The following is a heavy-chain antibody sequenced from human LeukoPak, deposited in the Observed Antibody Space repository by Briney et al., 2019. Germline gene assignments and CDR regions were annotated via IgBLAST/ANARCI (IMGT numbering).Heavy chain of an antibody. V-gene: IGHV3-21*01. Sequence: PGGSLRLSCAASGFTFSTYSMNWVRQAPGKGLEWVSSISSSSSYIYYADSVKGRFTISRDNARNSLYLQMNGLRAEDTAVYYCAREPLATPTPLDYWGQGTLVTVSS. J-gene: IGHJ4*02. CDR2: ISSSSSYI. CDR3: AREPLATPTPLDY. CDR1: GFTFSTYS. D-gene: IGHD5-12*01.